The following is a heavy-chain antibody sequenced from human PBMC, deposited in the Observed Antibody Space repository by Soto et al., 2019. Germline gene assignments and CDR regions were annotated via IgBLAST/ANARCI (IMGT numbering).Heavy chain of an antibody. CDR2: ISYDGSNK. CDR3: AKDFQNLYYYDSSG. J-gene: IGHJ4*02. V-gene: IGHV3-30*18. D-gene: IGHD3-22*01. Sequence: PGGSLRLSCAASGFTFSSYGMHWVRQAPGKGLEWVAVISYDGSNKYYADSVKGRFTISRDNSKNTLYLQMNSLRAEDTAVCYCAKDFQNLYYYDSSGWGQGTLVTVSS. CDR1: GFTFSSYG.